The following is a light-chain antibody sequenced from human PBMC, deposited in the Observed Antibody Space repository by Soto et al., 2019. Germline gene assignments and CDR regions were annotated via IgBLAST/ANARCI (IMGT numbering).Light chain of an antibody. CDR1: QSISSH. CDR2: TAS. Sequence: RRTESLSSVSASVGYTVTITCRASQSISSHLNWYQQKPGKAPNLLMYTASNLQSGVTSRFSGSGSGTEFTLSIGSMQSEEFAIYYCQQYNTWPPTFGQGTKV. J-gene: IGKJ1*01. CDR3: QQYNTWPPT. V-gene: IGKV1-39*01.